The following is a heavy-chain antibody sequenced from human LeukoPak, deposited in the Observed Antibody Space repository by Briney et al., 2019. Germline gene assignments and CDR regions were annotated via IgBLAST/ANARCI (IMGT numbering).Heavy chain of an antibody. CDR2: ISGSGATA. V-gene: IGHV3-23*01. Sequence: GGSLRLSCAASGFSFGGYAIAWVRQAPGKGLEWISSISGSGATANYADSVRGRFIISRDNSANRLDLQMNSLRVEDAAVYYCAKDRAGYNVKGSDSWGQGTLVTVSS. CDR1: GFSFGGYA. D-gene: IGHD5-24*01. J-gene: IGHJ4*02. CDR3: AKDRAGYNVKGSDS.